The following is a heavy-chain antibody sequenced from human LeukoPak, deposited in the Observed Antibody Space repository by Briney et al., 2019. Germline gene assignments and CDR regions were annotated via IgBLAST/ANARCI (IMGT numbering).Heavy chain of an antibody. CDR1: GGTFSSYA. CDR3: ARDSRGDYYFDY. CDR2: IIPILGIA. D-gene: IGHD2-21*02. J-gene: IGHJ4*02. Sequence: AASVKVSCKASGGTFSSYAISWVRQAPGQGLEWMGRIIPILGIANYAQKFQGRVTITADKSTSTAYMELSSLRSEDTAVYYCARDSRGDYYFDYWGQGTLVTVSS. V-gene: IGHV1-69*04.